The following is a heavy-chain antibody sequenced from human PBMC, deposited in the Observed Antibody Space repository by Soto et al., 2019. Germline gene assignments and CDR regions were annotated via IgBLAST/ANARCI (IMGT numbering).Heavy chain of an antibody. CDR3: AKDRGYGSGSLYGMDV. J-gene: IGHJ6*02. V-gene: IGHV3-23*01. D-gene: IGHD3-10*01. Sequence: EVQLLESGGGLVQPGGSLRLSCAASGFTFSSYAMSWVRQAPGKGLEWVSTISGSGGSTYYADSVKGRFTISRDNSKNTLYLQMNSVRAEDTAVYYCAKDRGYGSGSLYGMDVWGQGTTVTVSS. CDR1: GFTFSSYA. CDR2: ISGSGGST.